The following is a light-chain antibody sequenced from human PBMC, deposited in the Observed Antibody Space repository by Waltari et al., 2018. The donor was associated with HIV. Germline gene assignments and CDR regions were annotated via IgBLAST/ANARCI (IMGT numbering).Light chain of an antibody. V-gene: IGLV2-23*02. Sequence: QSALSQPASVSGSPGQSITISCSGTSNDIGISNLVSWYQHHPGKAPKLIIFDVDKRASGISVRFSGSKSGYTASLTISGLRTEDEADYFCCSKSTMYFGVLFGGGTTLTVL. CDR2: DVD. CDR3: CSKSTMYFGVL. CDR1: SNDIGISNL. J-gene: IGLJ2*01.